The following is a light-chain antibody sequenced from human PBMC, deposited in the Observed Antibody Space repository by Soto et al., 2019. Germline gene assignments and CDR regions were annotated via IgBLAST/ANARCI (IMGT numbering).Light chain of an antibody. CDR2: DAS. CDR1: QSITRY. V-gene: IGKV1-39*01. J-gene: IGKJ3*01. CDR3: QQSYSTPFT. Sequence: DIQMTQSPSSLSASVGDRVNITCRASQSITRYLTWYQQKPGKAPKLLMYDASSLQRGVPARFSGSRSGTDCTLTISSLQPEDFATYYCQQSYSTPFTFGPGTTVDIK.